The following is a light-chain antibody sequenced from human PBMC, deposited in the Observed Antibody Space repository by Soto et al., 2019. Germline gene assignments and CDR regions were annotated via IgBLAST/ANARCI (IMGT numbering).Light chain of an antibody. J-gene: IGLJ2*01. CDR1: SSDVGGYNY. CDR2: DVS. Sequence: QSALTQPASVSGSPGQSITISCTGTSSDVGGYNYVSWYQQHPGKAPKLMIYDVSNRPSGVPNRLSGSKSGNTASLTISGLQAEDEADYYCCSYTSSSTVVFGGGTNVTVL. V-gene: IGLV2-14*01. CDR3: CSYTSSSTVV.